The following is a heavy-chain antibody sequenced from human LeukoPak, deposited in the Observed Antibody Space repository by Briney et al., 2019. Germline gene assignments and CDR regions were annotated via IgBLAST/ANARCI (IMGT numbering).Heavy chain of an antibody. Sequence: GGSLRLSCAASGFTFSSYAMSWVRQAPGKGLEWVAVIWYDGSNKYYADSVKGRFTISRDNPKNTLYLQMNSLRAEDTAVYYCASLNWGSVNYWGQGTLVTVSS. D-gene: IGHD7-27*01. V-gene: IGHV3-33*08. CDR1: GFTFSSYA. CDR3: ASLNWGSVNY. CDR2: IWYDGSNK. J-gene: IGHJ4*02.